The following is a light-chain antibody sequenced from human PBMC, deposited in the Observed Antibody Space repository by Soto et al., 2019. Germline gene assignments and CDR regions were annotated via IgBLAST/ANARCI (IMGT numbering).Light chain of an antibody. Sequence: QSALTQPASVSGSPGQSITISCTGTSSDVGGYNYVSWFQHHPGKAPKLIIYEVSYRPSGGSNRFSGSKSGDTASLTISGLQAEDEADYYCSSFTNTITRYDFGTGTKVTVL. V-gene: IGLV2-14*01. CDR3: SSFTNTITRYD. CDR2: EVS. J-gene: IGLJ1*01. CDR1: SSDVGGYNY.